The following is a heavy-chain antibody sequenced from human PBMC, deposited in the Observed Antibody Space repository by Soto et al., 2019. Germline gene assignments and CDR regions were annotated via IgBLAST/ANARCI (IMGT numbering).Heavy chain of an antibody. CDR3: ARISATIFGVVTNNWFDP. Sequence: GESLKISCKGSGYSFTSYWIGWVRQMPGKGLEWMGIIYPGDSDTRYSPSFQGQATISADKSISTAYLQWSSLKASDTAMYYCARISATIFGVVTNNWFDPWGQGTLVTVSS. V-gene: IGHV5-51*01. D-gene: IGHD3-3*01. J-gene: IGHJ5*02. CDR1: GYSFTSYW. CDR2: IYPGDSDT.